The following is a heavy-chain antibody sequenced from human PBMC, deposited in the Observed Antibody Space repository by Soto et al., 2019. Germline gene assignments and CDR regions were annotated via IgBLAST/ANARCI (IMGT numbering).Heavy chain of an antibody. Sequence: QVQLVQSGAEEKKPGSSVKVSCKASGGTFSNFVISGVRQAPGQGLEWMGGNIPIFGTANYAQKFQGRVTIIADESTGTTYMELTSLRSEDTAVYYCARAPILVGETTYENYFDYWGQGTLVTVSS. J-gene: IGHJ4*02. V-gene: IGHV1-69*01. D-gene: IGHD1-1*01. CDR1: GGTFSNFV. CDR2: NIPIFGTA. CDR3: ARAPILVGETTYENYFDY.